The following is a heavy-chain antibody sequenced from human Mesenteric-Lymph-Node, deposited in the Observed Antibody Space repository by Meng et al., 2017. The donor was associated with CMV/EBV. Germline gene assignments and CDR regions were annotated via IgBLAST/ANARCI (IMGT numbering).Heavy chain of an antibody. CDR2: INYSGST. Sequence: LRLSCTVSGGSISSADYYWSWIRQPPGKGLEWIGYINYSGSTYYNPSLKSRVTISVDTSKNQFSLKLSSVTAADTAVYYCARGPEDGYNPTGYYFDYWGQGTLVTVSS. D-gene: IGHD5-24*01. CDR1: GGSISSADYY. CDR3: ARGPEDGYNPTGYYFDY. V-gene: IGHV4-30-4*08. J-gene: IGHJ4*02.